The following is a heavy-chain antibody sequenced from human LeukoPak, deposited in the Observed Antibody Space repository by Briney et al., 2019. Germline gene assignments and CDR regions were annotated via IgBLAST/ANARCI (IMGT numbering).Heavy chain of an antibody. J-gene: IGHJ5*02. V-gene: IGHV3-48*04. Sequence: GGSLRLSCAASGFTFSSYSMNWVRQAPGKGLEGVSYISSSSSTIYYADSVKGRFTISRDNAKNSLYLQMNSLRPEDTAVYYCARGVYGDYGENWFDPWGQGTLVTVSS. CDR3: ARGVYGDYGENWFDP. CDR1: GFTFSSYS. CDR2: ISSSSSTI. D-gene: IGHD4-17*01.